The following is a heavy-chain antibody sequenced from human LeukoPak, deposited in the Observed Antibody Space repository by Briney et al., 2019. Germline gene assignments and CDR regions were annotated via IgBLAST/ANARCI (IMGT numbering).Heavy chain of an antibody. Sequence: SETLSLTCTVSGGSISSGSYYWSWIRQPAGKGLEWIGRSYTSGSNNYNPSLKSRVTISVDTSKNQFSLKLSSVTAADTAVYYCARLRYYYDSSGYYRDYWGQGTLVTVSS. V-gene: IGHV4-61*02. J-gene: IGHJ4*02. CDR2: SYTSGSN. CDR3: ARLRYYYDSSGYYRDY. D-gene: IGHD3-22*01. CDR1: GGSISSGSYY.